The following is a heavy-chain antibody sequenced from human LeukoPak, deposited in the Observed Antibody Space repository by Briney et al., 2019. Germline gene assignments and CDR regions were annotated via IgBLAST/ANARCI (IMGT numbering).Heavy chain of an antibody. CDR3: ARSLDY. CDR1: GFTFSSYA. J-gene: IGHJ4*02. V-gene: IGHV3-21*01. CDR2: ISSSGSYI. Sequence: PGGSLRLSCAASGFTFSSYAINWVRQAPGKGLEWVSSISSSGSYIYYADSVRGRFTISRDNAKNSLYLQMNSLRGDDTAVYYCARSLDYWGQGTLVTVSS.